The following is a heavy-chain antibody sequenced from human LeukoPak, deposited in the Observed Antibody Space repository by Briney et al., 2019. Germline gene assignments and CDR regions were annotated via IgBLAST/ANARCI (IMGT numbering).Heavy chain of an antibody. Sequence: ASVKVSCKASGYTFTSYGISWVRQAPGQGLEWMGWISAYNGNTNYAQKLQGRVTMTTDTSTSTAYMELRSLRSDDTAVYYCAKSHLYDYGDCHRDWGQGTLVTVSS. CDR2: ISAYNGNT. CDR3: AKSHLYDYGDCHRD. V-gene: IGHV1-18*01. J-gene: IGHJ4*02. D-gene: IGHD4-17*01. CDR1: GYTFTSYG.